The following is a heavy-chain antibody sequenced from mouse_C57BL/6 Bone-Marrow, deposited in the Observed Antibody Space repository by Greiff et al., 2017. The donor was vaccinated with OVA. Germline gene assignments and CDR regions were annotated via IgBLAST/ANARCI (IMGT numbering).Heavy chain of an antibody. Sequence: VQLQQSGPELVKPGASVKISCKASGYSFTCYYMNWVKQSPEKSLEWIGEINPSTGGTTYNQKFKAKATLTVDKSSSTAYMQLKSLTSEDSAVYYCARYDYDGGIPLWGQGTSVTVSS. CDR1: GYSFTCYY. CDR2: INPSTGGT. D-gene: IGHD2-4*01. J-gene: IGHJ4*01. CDR3: ARYDYDGGIPL. V-gene: IGHV1-42*01.